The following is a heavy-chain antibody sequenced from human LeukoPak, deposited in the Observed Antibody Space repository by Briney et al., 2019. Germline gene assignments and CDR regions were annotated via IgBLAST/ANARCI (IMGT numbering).Heavy chain of an antibody. CDR3: ARDPYDFWSGYLGGDAFDI. V-gene: IGHV3-74*01. J-gene: IGHJ3*02. CDR1: GFTFSSYW. D-gene: IGHD3-3*01. CDR2: INSDGSST. Sequence: GGSLRLSCAASGFTFSSYWMRWVRQAPGKGLVWVSRINSDGSSTSYADSVKGRFTISRDNAKNTLYLQMNSLRAEDTAVYYCARDPYDFWSGYLGGDAFDIWGQGTMVTVSS.